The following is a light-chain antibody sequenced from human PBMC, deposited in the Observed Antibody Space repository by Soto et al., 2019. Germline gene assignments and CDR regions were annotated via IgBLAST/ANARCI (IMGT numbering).Light chain of an antibody. J-gene: IGKJ1*01. CDR2: DAS. Sequence: AIQLTQSPSSLSASVGDRVTITCRASQGISSALAWYQQKPGKPPKLLIYDASSLESGVPARFSGSGSGTDFTLIISSLKPEDFAIYYCQQFKSYSRTFGQGTKVDI. V-gene: IGKV1-13*02. CDR3: QQFKSYSRT. CDR1: QGISSA.